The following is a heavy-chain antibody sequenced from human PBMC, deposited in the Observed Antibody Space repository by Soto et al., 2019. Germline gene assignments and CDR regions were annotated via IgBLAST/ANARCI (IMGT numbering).Heavy chain of an antibody. J-gene: IGHJ4*02. CDR1: GFTFSSYA. V-gene: IGHV3-23*01. CDR2: ISGSGGST. D-gene: IGHD6-19*01. Sequence: EVQLLESGGGLVQPGGSLRLSCAASGFTFSSYAMSWVRQAPGKGLEWVSAISGSGGSTYYADPVKGRFTISRDNSKNTLYLQMNSLRAEDTAVYYCAKPAESSGYDPKQAIAVAGYWGQGTLVTVSS. CDR3: AKPAESSGYDPKQAIAVAGY.